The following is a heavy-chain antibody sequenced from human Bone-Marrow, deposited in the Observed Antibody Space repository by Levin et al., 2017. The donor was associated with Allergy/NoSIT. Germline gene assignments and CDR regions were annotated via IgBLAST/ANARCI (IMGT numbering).Heavy chain of an antibody. CDR3: ARAHSSSWYVN. J-gene: IGHJ4*02. CDR2: FYSGGST. D-gene: IGHD6-13*01. V-gene: IGHV3-66*01. CDR1: GFTVSSSY. Sequence: SCAASGFTVSSSYMSWVRQAPGKGLEWVSVFYSGGSTYYADSVKGRFIISRDNSKNTLYLQMNSLRVEDTAVYYCARAHSSSWYVNWGRGALVTVSS.